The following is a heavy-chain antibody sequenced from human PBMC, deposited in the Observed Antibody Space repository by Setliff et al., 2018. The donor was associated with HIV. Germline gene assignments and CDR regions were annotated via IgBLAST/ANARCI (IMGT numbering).Heavy chain of an antibody. Sequence: SETLSLTCAVFRTSFSGYYFSWIRQPPGKGLEWIGEVNYSGSTNYNPSLKSRVSISVDTSKTQFSLKLGSVTAADTAVYYCARGGLVVATIWDAFDLWVQGTMVTVSS. V-gene: IGHV4-34*01. CDR1: RTSFSGYY. D-gene: IGHD5-12*01. J-gene: IGHJ3*01. CDR3: ARGGLVVATIWDAFDL. CDR2: VNYSGST.